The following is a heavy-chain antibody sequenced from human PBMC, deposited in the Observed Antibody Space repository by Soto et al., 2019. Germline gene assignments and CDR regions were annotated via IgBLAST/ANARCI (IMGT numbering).Heavy chain of an antibody. CDR1: GFTFSSYG. V-gene: IGHV3-30*03. CDR2: ISYDGSNK. J-gene: IGHJ6*02. CDR3: ARGEDAFFYYGLDV. Sequence: PGGSLRLSCAASGFTFSSYGMHWVRQAPGKGLEWVAVISYDGSNKYYADSVKGRFTISRDNSKNTLYLQMNSLRAADTAVYYCARGEDAFFYYGLDVWGQGITVTVSS.